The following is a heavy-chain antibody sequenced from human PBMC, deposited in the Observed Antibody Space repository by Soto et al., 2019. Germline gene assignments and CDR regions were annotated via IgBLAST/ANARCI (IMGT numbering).Heavy chain of an antibody. V-gene: IGHV4-59*01. CDR3: ARDLYNWEGRYYYGMDV. Sequence: PSETLSLTCSVSGGSISSYYWSWIRQPPGKGLEWIGYIYYSGSTNYNPSLKSRVTISVDTSKNQFSLKLSSVTAADTAVYYCARDLYNWEGRYYYGMDVWGQGTTVTVSS. D-gene: IGHD1-1*01. J-gene: IGHJ6*02. CDR1: GGSISSYY. CDR2: IYYSGST.